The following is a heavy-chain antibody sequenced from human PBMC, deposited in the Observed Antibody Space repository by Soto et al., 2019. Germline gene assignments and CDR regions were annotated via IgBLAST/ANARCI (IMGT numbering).Heavy chain of an antibody. CDR1: GYIHSSHC. J-gene: IGHJ6*02. D-gene: IGHD2-2*01. V-gene: IGHV1-46*01. CDR2: INPGGGRT. Sequence: ASVKVSFQGSGYIHSSHCIYWVRQAPGQGLQWMGIINPGGGRTAYAQKFQGRVTLTRDMSTSTVYMELTSLTYDDTAVYFCERDVSGPGVTYGMDVWGQGTTVTVSS. CDR3: ERDVSGPGVTYGMDV.